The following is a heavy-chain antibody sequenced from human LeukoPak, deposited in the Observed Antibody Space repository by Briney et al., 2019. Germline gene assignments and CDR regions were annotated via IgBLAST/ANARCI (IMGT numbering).Heavy chain of an antibody. CDR2: INWNGGST. Sequence: GGSLRLSCAASGFTFDDYGMSWVRQAPGKGLEWVSGINWNGGSTGYADSVKGRFTISRDNAKNSLYLQMNSLRAEDTALYYCARELWFGELLDYYYYMDVWGKGTTVTVSS. CDR3: ARELWFGELLDYYYYMDV. D-gene: IGHD3-10*01. CDR1: GFTFDDYG. V-gene: IGHV3-20*04. J-gene: IGHJ6*03.